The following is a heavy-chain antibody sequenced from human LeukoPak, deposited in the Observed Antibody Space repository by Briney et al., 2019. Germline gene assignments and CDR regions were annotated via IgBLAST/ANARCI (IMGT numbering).Heavy chain of an antibody. CDR1: GFSLSTRGLC. CDR2: IDWDEDK. Sequence: VSGPTLMNPTQTLTLTSTFSGFSLSTRGLCVSWIRQPPGKALAWLTRIDWDEDKFYITSLKTRLSIFEDASNNLAVLTMTNMDPVDTATYYCARTRGGSGSYYPDYWGQGTLVTVSS. J-gene: IGHJ4*02. CDR3: ARTRGGSGSYYPDY. V-gene: IGHV2-70*17. D-gene: IGHD3-10*01.